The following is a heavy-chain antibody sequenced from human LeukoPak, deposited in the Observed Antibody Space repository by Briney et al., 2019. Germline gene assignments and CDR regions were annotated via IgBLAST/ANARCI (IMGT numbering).Heavy chain of an antibody. Sequence: GASVKVSCKASGYTFTGYYMHWVRQAPGRGLEWMGWINPNSGGTNYAQKFQGRVTMTGDTSISTAHMELSRLRSDDTAVYYCARLGDWVVVPAALPMDYWGQGTLVTVSS. CDR1: GYTFTGYY. J-gene: IGHJ4*02. V-gene: IGHV1-2*02. D-gene: IGHD2-2*01. CDR3: ARLGDWVVVPAALPMDY. CDR2: INPNSGGT.